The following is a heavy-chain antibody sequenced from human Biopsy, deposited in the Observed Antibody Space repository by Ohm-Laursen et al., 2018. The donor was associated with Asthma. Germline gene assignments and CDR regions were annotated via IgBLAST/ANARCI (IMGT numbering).Heavy chain of an antibody. CDR1: GFTFGDHC. J-gene: IGHJ1*01. CDR2: FKHVGSEK. CDR3: ARTFHFWSPYHAEHYQL. V-gene: IGHV3-7*01. Sequence: SLILSCAASGFTFGDHCMSWVRQVPGQGLEWVANFKHVGSEKNHVDSLKGRFTISRDNAKNLLFLQMNSLRAEDTAVYYCARTFHFWSPYHAEHYQLWGQGTLVTVSS. D-gene: IGHD3-3*01.